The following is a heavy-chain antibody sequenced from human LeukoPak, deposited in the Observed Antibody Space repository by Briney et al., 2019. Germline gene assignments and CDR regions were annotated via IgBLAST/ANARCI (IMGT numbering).Heavy chain of an antibody. CDR2: IYTSGTT. D-gene: IGHD3-3*01. V-gene: IGHV4-4*09. J-gene: IGHJ6*03. CDR1: GGSIGSYY. Sequence: SETLSLTCTVSGGSIGSYYWSWIRQPPGKGLEWIGYIYTSGTTNYNPSLKSRVTMSLDTSKNQFSLKLSSVTAADTAVYYCARHSPIEYYDFWSGYPKRYYMDVWGKGTTVTVSS. CDR3: ARHSPIEYYDFWSGYPKRYYMDV.